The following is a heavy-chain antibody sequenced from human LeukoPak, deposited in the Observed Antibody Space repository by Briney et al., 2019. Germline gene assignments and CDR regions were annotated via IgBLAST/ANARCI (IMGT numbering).Heavy chain of an antibody. CDR3: ARGGPNCSGGSCYGAATETDY. CDR2: INPSGGST. V-gene: IGHV1-46*01. Sequence: GASVKVSCKASGYTFTSYYMHWVRQAPGQGLECMGIINPSGGSTSYAQKFQGRVTMTRDTSTSTVYMELSSLRSEDTAVYYCARGGPNCSGGSCYGAATETDYWGQGTLVTVSS. D-gene: IGHD2-15*01. J-gene: IGHJ4*02. CDR1: GYTFTSYY.